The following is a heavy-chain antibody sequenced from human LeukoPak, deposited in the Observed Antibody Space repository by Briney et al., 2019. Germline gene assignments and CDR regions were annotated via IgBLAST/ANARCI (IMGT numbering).Heavy chain of an antibody. CDR3: ACQYYDSSGYYYGWFDP. V-gene: IGHV4-31*11. Sequence: SETLSLTCAVYGGSFSGYYWSWIRQHPGKGLEWIGYIYYSGSTYYNPSLKSRVTISVDTSKNQFSLKLSSVTAADTAVYYCACQYYDSSGYYYGWFDPWGQGTLVTVSS. CDR1: GGSFSGYY. CDR2: IYYSGST. J-gene: IGHJ5*02. D-gene: IGHD3-22*01.